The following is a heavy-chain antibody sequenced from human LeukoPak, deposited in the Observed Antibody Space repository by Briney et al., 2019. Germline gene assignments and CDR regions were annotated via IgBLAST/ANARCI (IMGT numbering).Heavy chain of an antibody. J-gene: IGHJ4*02. CDR1: GFTFSTHG. V-gene: IGHV3-48*01. Sequence: GGSLKLSCAASGFTFSTHGTIWVRQAPGKGLEWVSYISSDSNTIQYADSVRGRFTISRDNAKNSLFLQMYSLRPEDTAAYYCARDLVGLDYWGQGTLVTVSS. CDR2: ISSDSNTI. D-gene: IGHD3/OR15-3a*01. CDR3: ARDLVGLDY.